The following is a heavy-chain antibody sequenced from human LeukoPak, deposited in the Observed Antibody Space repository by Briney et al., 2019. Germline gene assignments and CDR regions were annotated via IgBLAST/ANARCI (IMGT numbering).Heavy chain of an antibody. CDR1: GYTFTSYG. Sequence: GASVKVSCKASGYTFTSYGISWVRQAPGQGLEWMGIINPSGGSTSYAQKFQGRVTMTRDTSTSTVYMELSSLRSEDTAVYYCARSFSPAGYFDYWGQGTLVTVSS. CDR3: ARSFSPAGYFDY. D-gene: IGHD3-3*01. V-gene: IGHV1-46*01. CDR2: INPSGGST. J-gene: IGHJ4*02.